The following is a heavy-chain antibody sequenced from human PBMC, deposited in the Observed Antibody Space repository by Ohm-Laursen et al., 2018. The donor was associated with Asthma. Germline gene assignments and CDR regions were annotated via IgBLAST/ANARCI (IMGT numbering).Heavy chain of an antibody. CDR1: GFTFSSYG. V-gene: IGHV3-30*18. CDR2: ISYDGSNK. D-gene: IGHD6-19*01. Sequence: GQTLSLTCAASGFTFSSYGMHWVRQAPGKGLEWVAVISYDGSNKYYADSVKGRFTISRDNSKNTLYLQMNSLRAEDTAVYYCAKGPGIAVDYYFDYWGQGTLVTVSS. J-gene: IGHJ4*02. CDR3: AKGPGIAVDYYFDY.